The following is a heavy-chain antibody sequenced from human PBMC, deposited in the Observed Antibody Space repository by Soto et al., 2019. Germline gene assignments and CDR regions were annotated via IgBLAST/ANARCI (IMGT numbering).Heavy chain of an antibody. V-gene: IGHV4-4*07. CDR1: GGSISSYY. J-gene: IGHJ6*02. CDR3: GRRYGIAAPSHYYYGMHV. D-gene: IGHD6-13*01. CDR2: IYTSGST. Sequence: SETLSLTCTVSGGSISSYYWSWIRQPAGKGLEWIGRIYTSGSTNYNPSLKSRVTMSVDTSKNQFSLKLSSVTAADTAVYYCGRRYGIAAPSHYYYGMHVWCPGTSLTVSS.